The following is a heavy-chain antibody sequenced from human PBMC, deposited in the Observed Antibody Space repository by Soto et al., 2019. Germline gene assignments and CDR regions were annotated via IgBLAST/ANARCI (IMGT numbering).Heavy chain of an antibody. D-gene: IGHD1-26*01. CDR3: AARRSGLYAMDV. CDR2: IVGGSGNT. J-gene: IGHJ6*02. Sequence: SVKVSCKASGFTFSTSAVQWVRQARGQRPEWMGWIVGGSGNTNYAQNSQERVIITRDMSTSTVYMELSSLRSDDTAVYFCAARRSGLYAMDVWGQGTTVTVSS. CDR1: GFTFSTSA. V-gene: IGHV1-58*01.